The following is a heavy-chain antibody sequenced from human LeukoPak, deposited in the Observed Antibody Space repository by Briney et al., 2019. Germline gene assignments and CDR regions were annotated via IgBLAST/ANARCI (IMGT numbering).Heavy chain of an antibody. CDR3: ARDQITSSGYYMDV. D-gene: IGHD1-14*01. CDR1: GGSISSHY. V-gene: IGHV4-59*11. J-gene: IGHJ6*03. CDR2: IHYSGII. Sequence: SETLSLTCTVSGGSISSHYWSWIRQSPTKGLEWIGYIHYSGIINYNPSLKSRVTMSVDTSKNKFSLRLSSVTAADTADYYCARDQITSSGYYMDVWGKGTTVTVSS.